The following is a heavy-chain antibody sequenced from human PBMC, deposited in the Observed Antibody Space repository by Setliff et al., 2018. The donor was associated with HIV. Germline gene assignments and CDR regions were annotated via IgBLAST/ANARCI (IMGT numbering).Heavy chain of an antibody. J-gene: IGHJ4*02. CDR3: TTRLLGYSGYGY. Sequence: PGESLKISCQTSGFTFPDHWIAWVRQLPGKGLEWMGIIYPGDSSTKYSPSFQGQVSISADTSITTAYLQWSSLKASDTAMYYCTTRLLGYSGYGYWGQGTLVTVSS. D-gene: IGHD5-12*01. V-gene: IGHV5-51*01. CDR1: GFTFPDHW. CDR2: IYPGDSST.